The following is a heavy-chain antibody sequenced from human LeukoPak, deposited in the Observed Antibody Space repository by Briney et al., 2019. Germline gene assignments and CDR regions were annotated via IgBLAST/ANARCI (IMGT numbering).Heavy chain of an antibody. V-gene: IGHV3-48*02. CDR3: ARGPNYGDYGGIPELAFDY. D-gene: IGHD4-17*01. J-gene: IGHJ4*02. Sequence: GGSLRLSCAASGFTFSSYEMNWVRQAPGKGLEWVSYISSSSSTIYYADSVKGRFTISRDNAKNSLYLQMNSLRDEDTAVYYCARGPNYGDYGGIPELAFDYWGQGTLVTVSS. CDR2: ISSSSSTI. CDR1: GFTFSSYE.